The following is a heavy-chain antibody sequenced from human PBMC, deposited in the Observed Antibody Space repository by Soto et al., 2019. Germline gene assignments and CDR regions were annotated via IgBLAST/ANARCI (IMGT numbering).Heavy chain of an antibody. CDR3: ARVRSYSYGQGYGMDV. D-gene: IGHD5-18*01. J-gene: IGHJ6*02. V-gene: IGHV3-21*01. Sequence: EVQLVESGGGLVKPGGSLRLSCAASGFTFSTYSMNWVRQAPGKGLEWVSSISSSSGYIYYADSLKGRFTISRDDAKNSLSLQMNSLRAEDTAVYYCARVRSYSYGQGYGMDVWGQGTTVTVSS. CDR1: GFTFSTYS. CDR2: ISSSSGYI.